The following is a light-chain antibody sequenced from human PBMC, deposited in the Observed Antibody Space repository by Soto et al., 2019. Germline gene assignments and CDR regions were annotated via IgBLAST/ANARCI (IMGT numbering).Light chain of an antibody. Sequence: DLQMTQSPSSLSASVGARVTITCRASQGISNYLAWYQQKPGKVPKLLIYAASTLQSGVPSRFSGSGSGTDFTLTISSLQPEDVATYYCQKYNTFGQGTKLEIK. J-gene: IGKJ2*01. V-gene: IGKV1-27*01. CDR1: QGISNY. CDR2: AAS. CDR3: QKYNT.